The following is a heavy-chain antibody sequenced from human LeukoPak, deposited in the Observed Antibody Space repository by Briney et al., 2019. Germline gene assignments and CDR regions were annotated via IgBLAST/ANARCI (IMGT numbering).Heavy chain of an antibody. D-gene: IGHD2-21*01. CDR2: FDPEDGET. V-gene: IGHV1-24*01. Sequence: GASVKVSCKVSGYTLTELSMHWVRQAPGKGLEWMGGFDPEDGETIYAQKFQGRVAMTRSTSISTAYMELSSLRVEDTAVYYCSRSVRNGHIDYWGQGTLVTVSS. CDR3: SRSVRNGHIDY. J-gene: IGHJ4*02. CDR1: GYTLTELS.